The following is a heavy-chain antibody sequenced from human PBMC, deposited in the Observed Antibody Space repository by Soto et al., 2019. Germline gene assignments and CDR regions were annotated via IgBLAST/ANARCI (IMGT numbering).Heavy chain of an antibody. CDR2: IKQDGSEK. V-gene: IGHV3-7*01. D-gene: IGHD4-4*01. CDR1: GFTFSTYW. CDR3: ASWDGYNKYFFV. Sequence: GGSMRLSCAASGFTFSTYWMSWVRQAPGKGLEWVANIKQDGSEKYYVDSVKGRFTISRDNAKDSLYLQMNSLRAEDTAVYYCASWDGYNKYFFVWCQGTLVTVSS. J-gene: IGHJ4*02.